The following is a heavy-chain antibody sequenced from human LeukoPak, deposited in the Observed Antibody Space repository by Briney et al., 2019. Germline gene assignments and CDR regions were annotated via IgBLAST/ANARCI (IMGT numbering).Heavy chain of an antibody. CDR3: ARAPYYYDSSGYYSFDY. CDR2: MNPNSGNT. J-gene: IGHJ4*02. D-gene: IGHD3-22*01. V-gene: IGHV1-8*01. CDR1: GHTFTSYD. Sequence: GASVKVSCKASGHTFTSYDINWVRQATGQGLEWMGWMNPNSGNTGYAQKFQGRVTMTRNTSISTAYMELSSLRSEDTAVYYCARAPYYYDSSGYYSFDYWGQGTLVTVSS.